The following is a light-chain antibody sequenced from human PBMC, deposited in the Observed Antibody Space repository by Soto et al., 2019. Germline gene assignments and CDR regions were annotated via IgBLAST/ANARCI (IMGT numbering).Light chain of an antibody. Sequence: EIVMPQSPATLSLSPGERATLSCRASESVSTNLAWYQQKAGQAPRLLIYGASTRATGIPARFSGSGSWTEFTLTISSLQSEDFAVYYCQQYSIWRTFGQGTKVDIK. CDR2: GAS. CDR3: QQYSIWRT. V-gene: IGKV3-15*01. J-gene: IGKJ1*01. CDR1: ESVSTN.